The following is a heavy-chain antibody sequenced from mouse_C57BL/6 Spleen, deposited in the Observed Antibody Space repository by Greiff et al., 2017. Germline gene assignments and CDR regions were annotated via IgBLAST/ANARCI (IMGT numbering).Heavy chain of an antibody. CDR1: GYSITSGYY. V-gene: IGHV3-6*01. CDR3: ARDGNYDYYAMDY. Sequence: EESGPGLVKPSQSLSLTCSVTGYSITSGYYWNWIRQFPGNKLEWMGYISYDGSNNYNPSLKNRISITRDTSKNQFFLKLNSVTTEDTATYYCARDGNYDYYAMDYWGQGTSVTVSS. CDR2: ISYDGSN. D-gene: IGHD2-1*01. J-gene: IGHJ4*01.